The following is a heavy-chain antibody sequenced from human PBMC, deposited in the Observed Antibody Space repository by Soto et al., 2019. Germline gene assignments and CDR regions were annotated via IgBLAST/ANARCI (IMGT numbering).Heavy chain of an antibody. CDR2: IYYSGST. CDR3: AREPPGYSYGSFDY. V-gene: IGHV4-31*03. J-gene: IGHJ4*02. CDR1: GGSISSGGYY. Sequence: PSETLSLTCTVSGGSISSGGYYWSWIRQHPGKGLEWIGYIYYSGSTYYNPSLKSRVTISVDTSKNQFSLKLSSVTAADTAVYYCAREPPGYSYGSFDYWGQGTLVTVS. D-gene: IGHD5-18*01.